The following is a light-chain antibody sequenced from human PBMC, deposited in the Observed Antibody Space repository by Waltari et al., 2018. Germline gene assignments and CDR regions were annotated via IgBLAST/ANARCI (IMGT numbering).Light chain of an antibody. Sequence: QSALTQPASVSGCPGQSITISCTGTSSDVGAYDYVSWYQQHPGKAPQLMIYDVSNRPSGISNRFSGSKAGNTASLSISGLQTEDEAEYYCSAYTTSVTLVFGTGTKVTVL. CDR2: DVS. V-gene: IGLV2-14*03. CDR3: SAYTTSVTLV. J-gene: IGLJ1*01. CDR1: SSDVGAYDY.